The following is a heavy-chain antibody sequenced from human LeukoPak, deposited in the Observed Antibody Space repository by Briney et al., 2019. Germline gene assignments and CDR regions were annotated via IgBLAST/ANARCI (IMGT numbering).Heavy chain of an antibody. J-gene: IGHJ4*02. CDR3: AREREGVTMIVVVIPSGRFDY. D-gene: IGHD3-22*01. CDR2: IRSKANSYAT. Sequence: GGSLRLSCAASGFTFSGSAMHWVRQASGKGLEWVGRIRSKANSYATAYAASVKGRFTISRDDSKNTAYLQMNSLKTEDTAVYYCAREREGVTMIVVVIPSGRFDYWGQGTLVTVSS. V-gene: IGHV3-73*01. CDR1: GFTFSGSA.